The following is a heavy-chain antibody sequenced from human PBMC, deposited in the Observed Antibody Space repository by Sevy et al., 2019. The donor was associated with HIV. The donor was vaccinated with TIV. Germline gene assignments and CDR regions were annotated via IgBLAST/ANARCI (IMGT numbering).Heavy chain of an antibody. CDR1: GFTFRSYW. Sequence: GGSLRLSCAASGFTFRSYWMSWVRQAPGKGLEWVANINQDGSEKYYVDSLKGRFTISRDNAKNSLYLQMNSLRAEDTAVYYWATRGVLVVSATWFDPWGQGTLVTVSS. V-gene: IGHV3-7*01. CDR3: ATRGVLVVSATWFDP. D-gene: IGHD2-21*02. CDR2: INQDGSEK. J-gene: IGHJ5*02.